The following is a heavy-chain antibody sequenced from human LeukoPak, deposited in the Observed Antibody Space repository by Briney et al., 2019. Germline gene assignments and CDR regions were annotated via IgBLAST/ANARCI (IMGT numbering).Heavy chain of an antibody. J-gene: IGHJ4*02. CDR1: GFTFSSYA. V-gene: IGHV3-23*01. CDR2: IRGSGGST. Sequence: PGGSLRLSCAASGFTFSSYAMSWVRQAPGKGLEWVSAIRGSGGSTYYADSVKGRFTISRDNSKNTLYLQMNSLRAEDTAVYYCAKDYGLMGEWLFGYYFDYWGQGTLVTVSS. CDR3: AKDYGLMGEWLFGYYFDY. D-gene: IGHD3-3*01.